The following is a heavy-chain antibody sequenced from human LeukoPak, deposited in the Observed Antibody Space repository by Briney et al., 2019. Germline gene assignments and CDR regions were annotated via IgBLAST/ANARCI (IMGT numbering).Heavy chain of an antibody. D-gene: IGHD1-26*01. CDR2: IYHSGST. Sequence: PSETLSLTCTVSGGSISSSSYYWGWIRQALGKGLEWIGSIYHSGSTHYNPSLKSRVTISVDTSKNQFSLNLSSVTAADTAVYYCARVGVGGPYYYMDVWGKGTTVTVSS. V-gene: IGHV4-39*01. CDR1: GGSISSSSYY. J-gene: IGHJ6*03. CDR3: ARVGVGGPYYYMDV.